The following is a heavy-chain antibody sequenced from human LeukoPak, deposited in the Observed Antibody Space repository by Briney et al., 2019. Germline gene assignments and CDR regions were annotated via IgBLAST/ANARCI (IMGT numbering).Heavy chain of an antibody. V-gene: IGHV1-18*01. D-gene: IGHD3-10*01. CDR3: ARDAREVLLWFGEFFP. J-gene: IGHJ5*02. CDR2: ISAYNGNT. CDR1: GYSFTSYG. Sequence: ASVKVSCKASGYSFTSYGISWVRRAPGQGLEWMGWISAYNGNTNYAQKFRGRVTMTIDKSTSTAYMELRSLRSDDTAVYYCARDAREVLLWFGEFFPWGQGTLVTVSS.